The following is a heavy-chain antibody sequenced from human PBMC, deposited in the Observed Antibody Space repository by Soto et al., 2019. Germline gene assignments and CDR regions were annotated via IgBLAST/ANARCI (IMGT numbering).Heavy chain of an antibody. CDR2: ISGSGGST. Sequence: GGSLRLSCAASGFTFSSYAMSWVRQAPGKGLEWVSAISGSGGSTYYADSVKGRFTISRDNSKNTLYLQMNSLRAVDTAVYYCAKDYYDSSGYYDYWGQGTPVTVSS. J-gene: IGHJ4*02. V-gene: IGHV3-23*01. D-gene: IGHD3-22*01. CDR3: AKDYYDSSGYYDY. CDR1: GFTFSSYA.